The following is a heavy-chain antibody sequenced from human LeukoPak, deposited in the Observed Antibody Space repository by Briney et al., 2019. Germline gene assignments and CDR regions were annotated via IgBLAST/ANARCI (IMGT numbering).Heavy chain of an antibody. Sequence: SQTLSLTCTVSGGSISSGGYYWSWIRQHPGKGLERIGYIYYSGSTYYNPSLKSRVTISVDTSKNQFSLKLSSVTAADTAVYYCARVPDGYNLYFDYWGQGTLVTVSS. D-gene: IGHD5-24*01. CDR2: IYYSGST. V-gene: IGHV4-31*03. CDR3: ARVPDGYNLYFDY. CDR1: GGSISSGGYY. J-gene: IGHJ4*02.